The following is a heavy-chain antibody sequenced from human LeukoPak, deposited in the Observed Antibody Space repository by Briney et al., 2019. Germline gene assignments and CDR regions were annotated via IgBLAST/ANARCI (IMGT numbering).Heavy chain of an antibody. CDR1: GVSMRSYY. D-gene: IGHD3-22*01. J-gene: IGHJ3*02. CDR2: IYNSGST. Sequence: SETLSLTCTVSGVSMRSYYWSWIRQPPGKGLEWIAYIYNSGSTNSTPSLKSRVTISVDTSKSQFSLRLSSVTAADTAVYYCARIYYDSGAYYRRAFDIWGQGTMVSVSS. V-gene: IGHV4-59*01. CDR3: ARIYYDSGAYYRRAFDI.